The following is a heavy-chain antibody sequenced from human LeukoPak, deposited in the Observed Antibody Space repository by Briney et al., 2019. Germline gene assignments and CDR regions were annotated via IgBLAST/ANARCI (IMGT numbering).Heavy chain of an antibody. J-gene: IGHJ4*01. V-gene: IGHV4-34*01. CDR2: INHSGSS. CDR3: ARGDSSGWYYFDY. CDR1: GGSFSGYY. Sequence: PLETLCLTCAVYGGSFSGYYWIWIRQPPGKGLEWIGEINHSGSSNYNTSLKSRVTISVDTSKNQFSLKVSSVTAADTAVYYCARGDSSGWYYFDYWGHGNLVSVSS. D-gene: IGHD6-19*01.